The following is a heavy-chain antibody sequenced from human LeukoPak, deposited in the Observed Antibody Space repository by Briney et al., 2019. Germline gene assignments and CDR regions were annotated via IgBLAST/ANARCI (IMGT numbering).Heavy chain of an antibody. CDR1: GGSISSYS. J-gene: IGHJ4*02. Sequence: SSETLSLTCTVYGGSISSYSWSWIRQPAGKGLEWIGRIYTSGSTNYNPSLKSRVTMSVDTSKNQFSLKLSSVTAADTAVYYCARGQAVPAAIPFDYWGQGTLVTVSS. CDR3: ARGQAVPAAIPFDY. CDR2: IYTSGST. D-gene: IGHD2-2*02. V-gene: IGHV4-4*07.